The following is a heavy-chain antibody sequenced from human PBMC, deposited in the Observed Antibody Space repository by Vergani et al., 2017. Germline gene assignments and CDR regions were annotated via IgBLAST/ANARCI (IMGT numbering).Heavy chain of an antibody. CDR1: GYTFTSYG. V-gene: IGHV1-18*01. J-gene: IGHJ4*02. Sequence: QVKLVQSGAEVKKPGASVQVSCKASGYTFTSYGISWVRQAPGQGLEWMGWISAYNGNTNYAQKLQGRVTMTTDTSTSTAYMELRSLRSDETAVYYCARDGTPGYSSGWYYFDYWGQGTLGTVAS. CDR2: ISAYNGNT. D-gene: IGHD6-19*01. CDR3: ARDGTPGYSSGWYYFDY.